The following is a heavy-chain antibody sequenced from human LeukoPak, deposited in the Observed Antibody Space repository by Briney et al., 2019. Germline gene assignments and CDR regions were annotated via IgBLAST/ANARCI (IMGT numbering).Heavy chain of an antibody. Sequence: ASVKVSCKASGYTLTGYYMHWVRQAPGQGLEWMGWINPNSGGTNYAQKFQGRVTMTRDTSISTAYMELSRLRSDDTAVYYCATCIVGATPELDYWGQGTLVTVSS. CDR1: GYTLTGYY. J-gene: IGHJ4*02. CDR2: INPNSGGT. D-gene: IGHD1-26*01. V-gene: IGHV1-2*02. CDR3: ATCIVGATPELDY.